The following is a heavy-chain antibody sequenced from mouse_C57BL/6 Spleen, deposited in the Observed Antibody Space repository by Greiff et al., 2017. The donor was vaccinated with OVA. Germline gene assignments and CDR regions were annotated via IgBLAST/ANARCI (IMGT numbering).Heavy chain of an antibody. CDR3: ARLYDGYIYAMDY. V-gene: IGHV5-17*01. J-gene: IGHJ4*01. D-gene: IGHD2-3*01. CDR1: GFTFSDYG. Sequence: EVHLVESGGGLVKPGGSLKLSCAASGFTFSDYGMHWVRQAPEKGLEWVAYISSGSSTIYYADTVKGRFTISRDNAKNTLFLQMTSLRSEDTAMYYCARLYDGYIYAMDYWGQGTSVTVSS. CDR2: ISSGSSTI.